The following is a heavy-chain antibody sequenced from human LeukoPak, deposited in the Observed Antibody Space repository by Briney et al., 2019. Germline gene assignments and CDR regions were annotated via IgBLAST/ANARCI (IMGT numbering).Heavy chain of an antibody. V-gene: IGHV1-18*01. D-gene: IGHD1-26*01. CDR1: SYTFTSYG. CDR3: ARERELYAFDI. Sequence: ASVKVSCKASSYTFTSYGISWVRQAPGQGLEWMGWISAYNGNTNYAQKLQGRVTMTRDMSTSTVYMELSSLRSEDTAVYYCARERELYAFDIWGQGTMVTVSS. CDR2: ISAYNGNT. J-gene: IGHJ3*02.